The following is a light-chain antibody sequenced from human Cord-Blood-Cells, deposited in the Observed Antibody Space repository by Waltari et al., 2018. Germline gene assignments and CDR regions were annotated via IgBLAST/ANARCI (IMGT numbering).Light chain of an antibody. V-gene: IGLV3-19*01. J-gene: IGLJ2*01. CDR1: SLRSYY. CDR2: GKN. Sequence: SSELTQDSAVSVALGQTVSITCQGDSLRSYYASWYQQKPGQAPVLVIYGKNNRPSGIPDRFSGSSSGNTASLTMTGAQAEDEADYYCNARDSSGKRVFGGGTKLTVL. CDR3: NARDSSGKRV.